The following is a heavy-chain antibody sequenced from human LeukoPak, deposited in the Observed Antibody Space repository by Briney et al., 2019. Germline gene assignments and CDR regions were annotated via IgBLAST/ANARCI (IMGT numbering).Heavy chain of an antibody. D-gene: IGHD3-16*01. CDR3: ARHYYDYVWGSYGIDY. V-gene: IGHV5-51*01. CDR1: GYSFSNYW. Sequence: GESLKISCKASGYSFSNYWIGWVRQMPGKGLEWMGIIYPGDSDTRYSPSFQGQVTISADKSISTAYLQWSSLKASDTAMYYCARHYYDYVWGSYGIDYWGQGTLVTVSS. J-gene: IGHJ4*02. CDR2: IYPGDSDT.